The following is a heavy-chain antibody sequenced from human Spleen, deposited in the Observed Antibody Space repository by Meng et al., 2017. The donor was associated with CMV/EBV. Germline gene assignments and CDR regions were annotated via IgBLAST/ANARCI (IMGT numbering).Heavy chain of an antibody. CDR2: IYWDDDK. CDR3: AHTRDGYNYFDY. CDR1: GFSLSTSGVG. D-gene: IGHD5-24*01. V-gene: IGHV2-5*02. J-gene: IGHJ4*02. Sequence: QITLKEFCPTLVKTTQTLTLTCTFSGFSLSTSGVGVGWIRQPPGKALEWLALIYWDDDKRYSPSLKSRLTITKDTSKNQVVLTMTNMDPVDTATYYCAHTRDGYNYFDYWGQGTLVTVSS.